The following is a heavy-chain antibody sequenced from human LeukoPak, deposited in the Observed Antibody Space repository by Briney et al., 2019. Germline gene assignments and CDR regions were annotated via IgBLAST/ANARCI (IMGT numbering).Heavy chain of an antibody. Sequence: PSETLSLTCAVYGGSFSGYYWSWIRQPPGKGLEWIGEINHSGSTNYNPSLKSRVTISVDTSKNQFSLKLSSVTAADTAVYYCARVEAVAYYYYGMDVWGQGTLVTVSS. CDR1: GGSFSGYY. CDR2: INHSGST. D-gene: IGHD6-19*01. V-gene: IGHV4-34*01. J-gene: IGHJ6*02. CDR3: ARVEAVAYYYYGMDV.